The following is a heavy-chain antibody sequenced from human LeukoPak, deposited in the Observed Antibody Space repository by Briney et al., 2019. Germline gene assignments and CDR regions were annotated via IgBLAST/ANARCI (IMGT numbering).Heavy chain of an antibody. J-gene: IGHJ4*02. CDR3: ARGGDSYD. CDR1: GFTFSSSS. D-gene: IGHD5-18*01. CDR2: ISSSSSYI. V-gene: IGHV3-21*01. Sequence: GGSLRLSCAASGFTFSSSSMNWVRQAPGKGLEWVSSISSSSSYIYYADSVKCRFTISRGNAKNSLYLQMNSLRAEDTAVYYCARGGDSYDWGQGTLVTVSS.